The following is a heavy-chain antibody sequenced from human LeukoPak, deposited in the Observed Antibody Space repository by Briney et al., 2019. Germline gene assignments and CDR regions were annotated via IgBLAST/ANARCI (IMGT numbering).Heavy chain of an antibody. D-gene: IGHD4-11*01. CDR1: GFTFNHYG. CDR2: IWSDGTNR. V-gene: IGHV3-33*01. J-gene: IGHJ4*02. CDR3: ARDAQRGFDYSNSLQY. Sequence: GGSLRLSCAATGFTFNHYGMHWVRQAPGKGLERVAVIWSDGTNRYYAGSVKGRFTISRADSRNTVYLQMNTLRPEDTGMYYCARDAQRGFDYSNSLQYWGQGTPVTVST.